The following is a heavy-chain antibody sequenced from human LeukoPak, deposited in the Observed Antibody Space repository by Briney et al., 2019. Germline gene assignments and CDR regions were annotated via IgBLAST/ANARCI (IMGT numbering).Heavy chain of an antibody. CDR1: GGSISNYY. D-gene: IGHD2-2*01. J-gene: IGHJ4*02. CDR2: IYYSGST. V-gene: IGHV4-59*08. CDR3: ARVGVVPAAPDY. Sequence: SETLSLTCTVSGGSISNYYWSWIRQPPGKGLEWIGYIYYSGSTYYNPSLKSRVTISVDTSKNQFSLKLSSVTAADTAVYYCARVGVVPAAPDYWGQGTLVTVSS.